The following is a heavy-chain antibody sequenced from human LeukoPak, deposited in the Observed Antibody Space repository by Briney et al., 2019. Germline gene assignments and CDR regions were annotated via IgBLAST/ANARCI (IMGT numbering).Heavy chain of an antibody. J-gene: IGHJ1*01. CDR1: GGSFSGYY. Sequence: PSETLSLTCAVYGGSFSGYYWSWIRQPPGKGLEWIGEINHSGSTNYNPSLKSRVTISVDTSKNQFSLKLSSVTAADTAVYYCARPLGYCSGGSCYSVWKYFQHWGQGTLVTVSS. CDR2: INHSGST. D-gene: IGHD2-15*01. CDR3: ARPLGYCSGGSCYSVWKYFQH. V-gene: IGHV4-34*01.